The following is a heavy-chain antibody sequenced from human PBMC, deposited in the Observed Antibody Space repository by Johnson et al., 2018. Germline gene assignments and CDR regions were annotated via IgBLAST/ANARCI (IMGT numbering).Heavy chain of an antibody. D-gene: IGHD4-11*01. CDR1: GFTFSNYW. CDR3: ARRYSNGLNGFDI. CDR2: IHSDGSNT. J-gene: IGHJ3*02. Sequence: VQLQEAGGGLVQPGGSLGVSCAASGFTFSNYWMHWVRQAPGEVLVWVSRIHSDGSNTKYVDYVKGRFPLSRDNAKHTLYLQMNSLRVEDPGVYYCARRYSNGLNGFDIWGQGTTVTVSS. V-gene: IGHV3-74*03.